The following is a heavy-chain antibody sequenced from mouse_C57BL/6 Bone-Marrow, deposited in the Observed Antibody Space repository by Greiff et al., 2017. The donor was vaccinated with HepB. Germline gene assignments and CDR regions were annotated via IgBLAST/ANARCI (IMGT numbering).Heavy chain of an antibody. Sequence: EVMLVESGGGLVQPGGSLKLSCAASGFTFSDYYMYWVRQPPEKRLEWVAYISNGGGSTYYPDTVKGRFTISRDNAKNTLYLQMSRLKSEDTAMYYCARSLLGSFAYWGQGTLVTVSA. CDR2: ISNGGGST. D-gene: IGHD4-1*01. CDR3: ARSLLGSFAY. J-gene: IGHJ3*01. V-gene: IGHV5-12*01. CDR1: GFTFSDYY.